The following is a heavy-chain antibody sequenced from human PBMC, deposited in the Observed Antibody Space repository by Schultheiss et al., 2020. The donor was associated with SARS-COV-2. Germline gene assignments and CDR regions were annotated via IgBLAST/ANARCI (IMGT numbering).Heavy chain of an antibody. CDR3: ARALPPTGTTAHYGMDV. CDR1: GFTVSSNY. Sequence: GESLKISCAASGFTVSSNYMSWVRQAPGKGLEWVSVIYSGGSTYYADSVKGRFTISRDNSKNTLYLQMNSLRAEDTAVYYCARALPPTGTTAHYGMDVWGQGTTVTVSS. CDR2: IYSGGST. D-gene: IGHD1-1*01. J-gene: IGHJ6*02. V-gene: IGHV3-66*01.